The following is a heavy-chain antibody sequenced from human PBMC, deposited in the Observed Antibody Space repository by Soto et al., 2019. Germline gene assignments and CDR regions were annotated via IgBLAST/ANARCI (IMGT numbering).Heavy chain of an antibody. V-gene: IGHV4-61*01. CDR3: ARTAQWLRSLAYYFDY. Sequence: QVQLQESGPGLVKPSETLSLTCTVSGGSVSSGSYYWSWIRQPPGKGLEWIGYIYYSGSTNYNPSPKRRVTISVDTSKNQFSLKLSSVTAADTAVYYCARTAQWLRSLAYYFDYWGQGTLVTVSS. D-gene: IGHD5-12*01. CDR2: IYYSGST. CDR1: GGSVSSGSYY. J-gene: IGHJ4*02.